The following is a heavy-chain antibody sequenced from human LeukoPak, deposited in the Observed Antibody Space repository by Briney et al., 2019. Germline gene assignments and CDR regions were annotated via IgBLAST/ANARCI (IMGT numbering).Heavy chain of an antibody. CDR1: GYTFTSYG. CDR2: ISAYNGNT. CDR3: ARDVVVVPAAIGWFDP. V-gene: IGHV1-18*01. D-gene: IGHD2-2*02. Sequence: GASVKVSCKASGYTFTSYGISWVRQAPGQGLEWMGWISAYNGNTNYAQKLQGRVTMTTDTSTSTAYMELSSLRSEDTAVYYCARDVVVVPAAIGWFDPWGQGTLVTVSS. J-gene: IGHJ5*02.